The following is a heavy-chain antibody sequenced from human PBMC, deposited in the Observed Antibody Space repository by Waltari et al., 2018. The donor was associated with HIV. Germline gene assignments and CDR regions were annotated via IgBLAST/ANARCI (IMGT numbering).Heavy chain of an antibody. V-gene: IGHV1-69*06. CDR3: ARKFLLQHYFDY. CDR2: IIPLSGTA. CDR1: GETFSAYG. Sequence: QVQLAQSGAEVKKPWSSVKVYCKDYGETFSAYGLTWVRQAPGHGLEWMGNIIPLSGTAIYAQRFQGRVTITADKSTNTVYMELSSLTSDDTAVYYCARKFLLQHYFDYWGQGTLVTVSS. J-gene: IGHJ4*02. D-gene: IGHD2-15*01.